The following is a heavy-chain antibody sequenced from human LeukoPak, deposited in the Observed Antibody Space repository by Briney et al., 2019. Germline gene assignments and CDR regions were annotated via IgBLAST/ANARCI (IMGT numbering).Heavy chain of an antibody. CDR2: IIPIFGTA. CDR1: GGTFSSYA. D-gene: IGHD3-10*01. J-gene: IGHJ4*02. Sequence: SVKVSCRASGGTFSSYAISWVRQAPGQGLEWMGGIIPIFGTANYAQKFQGRVTITADKSTSTAYMELSSLRSEDTAVYYCARDYYGSGSYYSYWGQGTLVTVSS. CDR3: ARDYYGSGSYYSY. V-gene: IGHV1-69*06.